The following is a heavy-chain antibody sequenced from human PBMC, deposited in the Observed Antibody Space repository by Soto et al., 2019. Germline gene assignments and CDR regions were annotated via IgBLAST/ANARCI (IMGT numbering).Heavy chain of an antibody. CDR1: GGSISSGGYS. V-gene: IGHV4-30-2*01. CDR2: IYHSGST. J-gene: IGHJ4*02. Sequence: QLQLQESGSGLVKPSQTLSLTCAVSGGSISSGGYSWSWIRQPPGKGLEWIGYIYHSGSTYYNPSLKSRATISVDRSKNQFSLKLSSVTAADTAVYSCATPGGLGAVAVDYWGQGTLVTVSS. CDR3: ATPGGLGAVAVDY. D-gene: IGHD6-19*01.